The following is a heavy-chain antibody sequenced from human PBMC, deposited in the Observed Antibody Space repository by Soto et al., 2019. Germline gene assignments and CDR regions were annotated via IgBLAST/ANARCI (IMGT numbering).Heavy chain of an antibody. CDR2: MNPNSGNT. Sequence: QVQLVQSGAEVKKPGASVKVSCKASGCTFTSYDINWVRQGTGQGLEWMGWMNPNSGNTGYAQKFQGRVTMTRNTSISTAYMEPSSLRSEDTAVYYCARGGGKGLRYFKHGMDVWGQGTTVTVSS. J-gene: IGHJ6*02. V-gene: IGHV1-8*01. CDR3: ARGGGKGLRYFKHGMDV. D-gene: IGHD3-9*01. CDR1: GCTFTSYD.